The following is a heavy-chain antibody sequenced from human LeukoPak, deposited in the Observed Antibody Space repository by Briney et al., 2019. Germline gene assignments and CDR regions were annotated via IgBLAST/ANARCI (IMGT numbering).Heavy chain of an antibody. Sequence: SETLSLTCNVYGDSIGSYYWSWIRQTPGKGLQWIGYFHYIGGTNYNPSLKSRVTISVDTSKNQFSLKLTSVTAADTALYYCARHRGDAYTPYYFDQWGQGTLVTVSS. V-gene: IGHV4-59*08. J-gene: IGHJ4*02. CDR3: ARHRGDAYTPYYFDQ. CDR1: GDSIGSYY. D-gene: IGHD5-24*01. CDR2: FHYIGGT.